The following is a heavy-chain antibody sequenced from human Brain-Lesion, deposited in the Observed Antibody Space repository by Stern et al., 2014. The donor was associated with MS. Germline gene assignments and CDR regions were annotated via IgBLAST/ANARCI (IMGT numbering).Heavy chain of an antibody. CDR3: ARDKEDTNMAFRYFDN. CDR1: GGSVGSGSYD. D-gene: IGHD5-18*01. CDR2: IYTTGST. J-gene: IGHJ4*02. Sequence: MQLVEFGPGLVKPSQTLSLTCTVSGGSVGSGSYDWSWIRQPAGKGLEWIGRIYTTGSTYYNPSLKSRVSISIDTSKNQFSLKLTSVTAADTAVYYCARDKEDTNMAFRYFDNWGQGTLVTVSS. V-gene: IGHV4-61*02.